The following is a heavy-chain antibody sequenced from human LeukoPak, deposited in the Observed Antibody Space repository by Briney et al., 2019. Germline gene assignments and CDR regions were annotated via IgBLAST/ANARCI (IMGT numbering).Heavy chain of an antibody. V-gene: IGHV3-30-3*01. Sequence: PGRSLRLSCAASGFTFSSYAMHWVRQAPGKGLEWVAVISYDGSNKYYADSVKGRFTISRDNAKNSLYLQMNSLRDEDTAVYYCARDGDSSGYYAAFDIWGQGTMVTVSS. D-gene: IGHD3-22*01. J-gene: IGHJ3*02. CDR3: ARDGDSSGYYAAFDI. CDR2: ISYDGSNK. CDR1: GFTFSSYA.